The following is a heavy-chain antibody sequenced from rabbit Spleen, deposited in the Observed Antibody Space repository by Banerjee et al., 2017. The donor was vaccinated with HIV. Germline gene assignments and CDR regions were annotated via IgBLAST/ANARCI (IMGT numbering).Heavy chain of an antibody. Sequence: QEQLEESGGGLVKPEGSLTLTCKASGFDFSNYGVTWVRQAPGKGLEWIGSIYADSSETTYYASWAKGRFIMSRTSSTKVTLQMTSLTAADTATYFCARDTGSSFSSYGMDLWGPGTLVTVS. D-gene: IGHD8-1*01. CDR1: GFDFSNYG. CDR2: IYADSSETT. J-gene: IGHJ6*01. CDR3: ARDTGSSFSSYGMDL. V-gene: IGHV1S45*01.